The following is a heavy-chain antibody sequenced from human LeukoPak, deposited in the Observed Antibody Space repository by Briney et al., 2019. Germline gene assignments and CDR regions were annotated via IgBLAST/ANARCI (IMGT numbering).Heavy chain of an antibody. CDR3: ARNLIPEQLVMNF. Sequence: SETLSLTCTVSGGSISNYYWDWIRQPPGKGLEWLGYIYYTGSTNYNPSLKSRVTMSVDTSKNQFSLNLKSVTPEDTAVYYCARNLIPEQLVMNFWGQGTLVTVSS. V-gene: IGHV4-59*01. CDR2: IYYTGST. CDR1: GGSISNYY. J-gene: IGHJ4*02. D-gene: IGHD6-13*01.